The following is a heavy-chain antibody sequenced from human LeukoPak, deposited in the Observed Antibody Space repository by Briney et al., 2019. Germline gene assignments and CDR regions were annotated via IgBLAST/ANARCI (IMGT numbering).Heavy chain of an antibody. CDR2: IYTSGST. D-gene: IGHD3-10*01. CDR3: ARLDRFGTNYYYMDV. V-gene: IGHV4-4*09. Sequence: SETLSLTCTVSGGSISSYYWSWIRQPPGKGLEWIGYIYTSGSTNYNPSLKSRVTISVDTSKNQFSLKVSSVTAADTAVYYCARLDRFGTNYYYMDVWGKGTTVTVSS. J-gene: IGHJ6*03. CDR1: GGSISSYY.